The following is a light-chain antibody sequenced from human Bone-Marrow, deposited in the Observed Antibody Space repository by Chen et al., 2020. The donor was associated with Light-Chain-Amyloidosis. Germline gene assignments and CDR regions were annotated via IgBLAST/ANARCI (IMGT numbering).Light chain of an antibody. CDR2: RDT. V-gene: IGLV3-25*03. Sequence: SYELTQPPSVSVSPGQTARITCSGDDLPTKYAYWYQQKPGQAPVLVIHRDTERPSGISERFSGSPSGTTATLTISGVQAEDEAGYHCQSADSSGTYEVIFGGGTKLTVL. J-gene: IGLJ2*01. CDR1: DLPTKY. CDR3: QSADSSGTYEVI.